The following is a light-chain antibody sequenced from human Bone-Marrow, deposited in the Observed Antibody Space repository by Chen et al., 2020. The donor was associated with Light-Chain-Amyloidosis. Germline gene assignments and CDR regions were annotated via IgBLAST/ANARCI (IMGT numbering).Light chain of an antibody. CDR3: QSYQGSSQGV. CDR2: EDD. J-gene: IGLJ3*02. Sequence: NFMLTQPHSVSESPGKPVIISCTRSSGSIATNYVQWYQQRPGSSPTTVIYEDDHRASGVPDRFSGSIDRSSNSASRTISGLKTSDEADYYCQSYQGSSQGVFGGGTKLTVL. V-gene: IGLV6-57*01. CDR1: SGSIATNY.